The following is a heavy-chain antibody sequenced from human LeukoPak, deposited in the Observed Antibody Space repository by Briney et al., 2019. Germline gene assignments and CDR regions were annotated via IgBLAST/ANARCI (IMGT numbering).Heavy chain of an antibody. CDR2: IYYSGST. J-gene: IGHJ5*02. D-gene: IGHD2-21*01. V-gene: IGHV4-39*02. CDR3: ARDRTLIGYWFDP. CDR1: GGSISSSSYY. Sequence: SETLSLTCTVSGGSISSSSYYWGWIRQPPGKGLEWIVSIYYSGSTYYNPSLKSRVTISVDTSKNQFSLKLSSVTAADTAVYYCARDRTLIGYWFDPWGQGTLVTVSS.